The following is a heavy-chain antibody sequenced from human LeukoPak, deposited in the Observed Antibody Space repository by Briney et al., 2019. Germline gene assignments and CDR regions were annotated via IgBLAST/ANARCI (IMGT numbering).Heavy chain of an antibody. CDR2: INPNSGGT. J-gene: IGHJ6*02. D-gene: IGHD2-2*01. CDR1: GYTFTGYY. CDR3: ARDRVVVVPAATRSSHYYYYYGMDV. Sequence: ASVKVSCKASGYTFTGYYMHWVRQAPGQGLEWMGWINPNSGGTNYAQKFQGRATMTRDTSISTAYMELSRLRSDDTAVYYCARDRVVVVPAATRSSHYYYYYGMDVWGQGTTVTVSS. V-gene: IGHV1-2*02.